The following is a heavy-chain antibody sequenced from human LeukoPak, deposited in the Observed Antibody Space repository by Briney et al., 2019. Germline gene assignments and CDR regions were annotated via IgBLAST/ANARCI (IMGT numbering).Heavy chain of an antibody. J-gene: IGHJ3*02. CDR1: GLTFSNAW. CDR3: ITDPGEWEPI. Sequence: GGSLRLSCAASGLTFSNAWMSWVRQAPGKGLEWVGRIKSKTDGGTTDYGAPVKGRFIISRDDSKNTLYLQMNGLKIEDTAVYYCITDPGEWEPIWGQGTMVTVSS. D-gene: IGHD1-26*01. V-gene: IGHV3-15*01. CDR2: IKSKTDGGTT.